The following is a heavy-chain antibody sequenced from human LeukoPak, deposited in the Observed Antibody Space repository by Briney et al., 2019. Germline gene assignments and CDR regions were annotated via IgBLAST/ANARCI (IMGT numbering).Heavy chain of an antibody. CDR2: ISGDGGST. D-gene: IGHD4-17*01. J-gene: IGHJ5*02. Sequence: GGSLRLFCAASGFTFDDYAMHWVRQAPGKGLEWVSLISGDGGSTYCADSVKGRFTISRDNSKNSLYRQMNSLRTEDTAFDYCAKAYGDLNWFDPWGQGTLVSVSS. CDR1: GFTFDDYA. V-gene: IGHV3-43*02. CDR3: AKAYGDLNWFDP.